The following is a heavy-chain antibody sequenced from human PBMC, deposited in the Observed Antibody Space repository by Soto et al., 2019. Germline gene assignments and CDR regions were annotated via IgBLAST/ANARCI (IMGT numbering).Heavy chain of an antibody. V-gene: IGHV3-33*01. CDR2: IWYDGSNK. J-gene: IGHJ6*02. D-gene: IGHD6-19*01. Sequence: QVQLVESGGGVVQPGRSLRLSCAASEFTFRNYGMHWVRQAPGKGLEWVAVIWYDGSNKYYADSVKGRFTISRDNSKNTLYLQMNSLRAEDTAVYYCARDGRPWLVPNYDYYGMDVWGQGTTVTVSS. CDR3: ARDGRPWLVPNYDYYGMDV. CDR1: EFTFRNYG.